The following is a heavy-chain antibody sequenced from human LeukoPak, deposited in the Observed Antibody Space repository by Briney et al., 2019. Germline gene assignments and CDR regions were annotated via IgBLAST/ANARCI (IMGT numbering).Heavy chain of an antibody. J-gene: IGHJ4*02. D-gene: IGHD4-17*01. CDR3: ARXALXXKVTPDXVY. Sequence: SETLSLTCTVSGGSITSYYWGWIRQPPGKGLEWIGSIYSSGSTYYNPSLKSRVTKSVDTSKNQFSLKLSSVTASDTAVYYCARXALXXKVTPDXVYWGQGSLVTVSS. CDR1: GGSITSYY. V-gene: IGHV4-39*01. CDR2: IYSSGST.